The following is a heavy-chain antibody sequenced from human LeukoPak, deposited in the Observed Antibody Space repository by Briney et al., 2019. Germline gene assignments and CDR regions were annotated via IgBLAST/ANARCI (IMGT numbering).Heavy chain of an antibody. D-gene: IGHD2-15*01. CDR1: GASFSGYY. CDR2: INHSGST. Sequence: SETLSLTCAVYGASFSGYYWSWIRQPPGKGLGWIGEINHSGSTNYNPSLKSRVTISVDTSKKQFSLKQSSVTAADTAVYYCARGFCSGGSCYGAFDIWGQGTMVTVSS. V-gene: IGHV4-34*01. J-gene: IGHJ3*02. CDR3: ARGFCSGGSCYGAFDI.